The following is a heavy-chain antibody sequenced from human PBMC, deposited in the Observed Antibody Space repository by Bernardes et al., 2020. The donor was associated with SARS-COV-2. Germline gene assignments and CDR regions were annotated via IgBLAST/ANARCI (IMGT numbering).Heavy chain of an antibody. Sequence: GGSLRLSCAASEFIFSSYWMHWVRQAPGKGLVWVSRLNTDGTTTNYADSVKGRFTISRDNAKNTLYLQMNSLRAEDTAVYYCARGGLEPVDYWGQGTLVTVSS. CDR2: LNTDGTTT. V-gene: IGHV3-74*01. CDR3: ARGGLEPVDY. CDR1: EFIFSSYW. D-gene: IGHD5-12*01. J-gene: IGHJ4*02.